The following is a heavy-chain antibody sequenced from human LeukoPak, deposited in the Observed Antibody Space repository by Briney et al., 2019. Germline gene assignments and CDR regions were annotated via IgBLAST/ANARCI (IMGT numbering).Heavy chain of an antibody. Sequence: HPGRSLRLSCAASGFTFSNYGMHWVRQAPGKGLEWVAVISYDAGKKYYADSVKGRFTISRDNPKNTLYLQVNSLRAEDTAVYYCAKDPTKAGVLYYFDYWGQGTLVTVSS. V-gene: IGHV3-30*18. J-gene: IGHJ4*02. CDR3: AKDPTKAGVLYYFDY. CDR2: ISYDAGKK. CDR1: GFTFSNYG. D-gene: IGHD6-13*01.